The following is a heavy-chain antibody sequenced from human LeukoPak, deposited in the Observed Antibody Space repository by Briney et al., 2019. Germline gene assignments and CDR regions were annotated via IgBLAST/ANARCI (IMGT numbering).Heavy chain of an antibody. D-gene: IGHD1-26*01. Sequence: ASVKVSCKVSGYTLTELSMHWVRQAPGKGLEWMGGFDPEDGETIYAQKFQGRVTMTEDTSTDTAYMELSSLRSEDTAVYYCATASPSVSYEGYFDYWGQGTLVTVSS. CDR1: GYTLTELS. J-gene: IGHJ4*02. CDR3: ATASPSVSYEGYFDY. V-gene: IGHV1-24*01. CDR2: FDPEDGET.